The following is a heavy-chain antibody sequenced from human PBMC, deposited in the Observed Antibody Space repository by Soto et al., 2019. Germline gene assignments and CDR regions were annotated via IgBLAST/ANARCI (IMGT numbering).Heavy chain of an antibody. CDR2: IIPIFGTA. CDR3: ASQYCSGGSCYGANWFDP. CDR1: GGTFSSYA. D-gene: IGHD2-15*01. V-gene: IGHV1-69*13. Sequence: ASVKVSCKASGGTFSSYAISWVRQAPGQGLEWMGGIIPIFGTANYAQKFQGRVTITADESTSTAYMELSSLRSEDTAVYYCASQYCSGGSCYGANWFDPWGQGTLVTVSS. J-gene: IGHJ5*02.